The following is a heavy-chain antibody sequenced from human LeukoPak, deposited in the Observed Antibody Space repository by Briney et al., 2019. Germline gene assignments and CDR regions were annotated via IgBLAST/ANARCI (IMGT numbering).Heavy chain of an antibody. CDR3: AKGEHSGSYRTGGY. CDR1: GFTFSSYA. D-gene: IGHD1-26*01. CDR2: ISGSGGST. Sequence: GGSLRLSCAASGFTFSSYAMSWVRQAPGKGLEWVSAISGSGGSTYYADSVKGRFTISRDNSKNTLYLQMNSLRAEDTAVYYCAKGEHSGSYRTGGYWGQGTLVTVSS. J-gene: IGHJ4*02. V-gene: IGHV3-23*01.